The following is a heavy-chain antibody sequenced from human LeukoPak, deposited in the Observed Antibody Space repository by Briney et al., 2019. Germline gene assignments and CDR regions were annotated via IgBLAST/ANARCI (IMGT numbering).Heavy chain of an antibody. D-gene: IGHD3-22*01. J-gene: IGHJ4*02. CDR2: IYYSGSI. CDR1: GGSISSYY. CDR3: ARHAAIGSSGYYSFDY. Sequence: SETLSLTCTVSGGSISSYYWSWIRQPPGKGLEWIGYIYYSGSINYNPSLKSRVTISVDTSKNQFSLKLSSVTAADTAVYYCARHAAIGSSGYYSFDYWGQGTLVTVSS. V-gene: IGHV4-59*08.